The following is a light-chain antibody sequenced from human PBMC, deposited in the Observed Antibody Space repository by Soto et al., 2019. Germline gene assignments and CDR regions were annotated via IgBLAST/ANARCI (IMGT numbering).Light chain of an antibody. CDR2: DAS. CDR1: QSVSSY. V-gene: IGKV3-11*01. CDR3: HQRSNWPWT. J-gene: IGKJ1*01. Sequence: EIVLTQSPATLSLSPGERATLSCRASQSVSSYLAWYQQKPGQAPRLLIYDASNRATDIPARFSGSGSGTDFTLTINSLEPEDFAVFYCHQRSNWPWTVGQGTKVEI.